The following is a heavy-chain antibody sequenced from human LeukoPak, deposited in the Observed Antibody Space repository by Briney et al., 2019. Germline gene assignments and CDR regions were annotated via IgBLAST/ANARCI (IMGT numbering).Heavy chain of an antibody. CDR2: IRSRAYDGTT. V-gene: IGHV3-49*04. CDR1: EVTLGDYS. Sequence: GGSLRLSCTASEVTLGDYSLTWVRQAPGKGLEWVGFIRSRAYDGTTKYAASVRGRFTISRDDSKNIAYLQMNSLKIEDTAVYYCGYGSTGFFTLSYWGPGTLVTVSS. D-gene: IGHD3-22*01. J-gene: IGHJ4*02. CDR3: GYGSTGFFTLSY.